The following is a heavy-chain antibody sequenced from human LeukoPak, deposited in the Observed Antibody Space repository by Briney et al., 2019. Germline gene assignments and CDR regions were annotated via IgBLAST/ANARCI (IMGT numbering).Heavy chain of an antibody. CDR2: ISSNGGST. CDR3: ARAVLLWFGELGYYFDY. J-gene: IGHJ4*02. V-gene: IGHV3-64*01. CDR1: GFTFSSYA. Sequence: GGSLRLSCAASGFTFSSYAMHWVRQAPGKGLEYVSAISSNGGSTYYANSVKGRFTISRDNSKNTLYLQMGSLRAEDMAVYYCARAVLLWFGELGYYFDYSGQGTLVTVSS. D-gene: IGHD3-10*01.